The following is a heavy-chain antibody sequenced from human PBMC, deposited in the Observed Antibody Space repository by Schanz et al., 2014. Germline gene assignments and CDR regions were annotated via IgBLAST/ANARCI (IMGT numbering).Heavy chain of an antibody. CDR1: GLTFTSAW. CDR3: ARGGFGEVSYFDY. J-gene: IGHJ4*02. Sequence: EVQLVESGGGLVKPGGFLRLSCATSGLTFTSAWMSWVRQAPGKGLEWVSFVHPGGSTYYPDSVKGRFTISRDSSKNTLYLQMNSLRPEDTAVYYCARGGFGEVSYFDYWGQGTLVTVSS. CDR2: VHPGGST. V-gene: IGHV3-66*02. D-gene: IGHD3-10*01.